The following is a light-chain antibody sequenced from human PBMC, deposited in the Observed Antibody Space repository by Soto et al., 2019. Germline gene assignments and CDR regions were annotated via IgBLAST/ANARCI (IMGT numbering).Light chain of an antibody. CDR2: EGS. CDR1: SSDVGSYNL. J-gene: IGLJ1*01. V-gene: IGLV2-23*01. CDR3: CSYAGSSTYG. Sequence: QSVLTQPASVSGSPGQSITISCTGTSSDVGSYNLVSWYQQHPGKAPKLMIYEGSKRPSGVSNRFSGSKSGNTASLTIPGLQAEDEADYYCCSYAGSSTYGFGTGTKV.